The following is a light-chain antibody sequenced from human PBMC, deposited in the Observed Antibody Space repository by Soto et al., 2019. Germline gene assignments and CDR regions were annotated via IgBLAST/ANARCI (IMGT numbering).Light chain of an antibody. Sequence: IQTTQSPSTLSGSVGDRVTITCRASPTISSWLAWYHPKPCKAPKLLIYKASTLKSGVPSRFSGSGSGTEFTLXISSLQPDDFATYYCQHYNSYSEAFGKGTKV. V-gene: IGKV1-5*03. CDR1: PTISSW. CDR2: KAS. CDR3: QHYNSYSEA. J-gene: IGKJ1*01.